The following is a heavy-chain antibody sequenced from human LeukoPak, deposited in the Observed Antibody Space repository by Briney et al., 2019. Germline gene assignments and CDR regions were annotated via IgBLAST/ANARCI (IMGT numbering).Heavy chain of an antibody. D-gene: IGHD3-3*01. J-gene: IGHJ4*02. CDR1: GFTFNNYA. CDR2: ISGNGLST. V-gene: IGHV3-23*01. Sequence: GGSLRLSCAATGFTFNNYAMIWVRQAPGKGLEWVSAISGNGLSTFYADSVKGRFTISRDNSKNTLSLQTNRLRAEDTAVYYCAKDGHDFWSGTDFVYWGQGTLVTVSS. CDR3: AKDGHDFWSGTDFVY.